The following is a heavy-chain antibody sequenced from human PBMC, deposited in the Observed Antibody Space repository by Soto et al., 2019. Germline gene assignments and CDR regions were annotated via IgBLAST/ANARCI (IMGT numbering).Heavy chain of an antibody. Sequence: EVHLVESGGGLVQLGGSLRVSCAASGFTFSNYAMNWVRQAPGKGLEWVSYISIGSGSIFYADSVKGRFTISRDDAKNSLYLQMNTLRDEDTAVYYCVRDDRWAFDFWGQGTMVTVSS. V-gene: IGHV3-48*02. CDR1: GFTFSNYA. D-gene: IGHD3-22*01. J-gene: IGHJ3*01. CDR2: ISIGSGSI. CDR3: VRDDRWAFDF.